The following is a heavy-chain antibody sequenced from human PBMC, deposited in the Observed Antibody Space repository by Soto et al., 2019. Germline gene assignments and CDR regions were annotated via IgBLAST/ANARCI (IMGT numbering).Heavy chain of an antibody. CDR2: IYHGGST. Sequence: QLHLQESGSGLVKPSQTLSLTGGVSGDSISSGGFSWNWLRQPPGKGLEWIGNIYHGGSTYYNPSLQSRVTISVDKSKNQFSLKLSSVTAADTAVYYCARESRLGYRFFDFWGQGTLVTVSS. CDR1: GDSISSGGFS. J-gene: IGHJ4*02. V-gene: IGHV4-30-2*01. CDR3: ARESRLGYRFFDF. D-gene: IGHD5-12*01.